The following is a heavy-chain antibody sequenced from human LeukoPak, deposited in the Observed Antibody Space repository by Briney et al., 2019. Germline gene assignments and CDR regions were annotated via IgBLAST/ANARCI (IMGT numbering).Heavy chain of an antibody. D-gene: IGHD4-17*01. CDR1: GYSISSGYY. CDR2: IYHSGST. J-gene: IGHJ4*02. V-gene: IGHV4-38-2*02. Sequence: SETLSLTCTVSGYSISSGYYWGWLRQPPGKGLEWIGSIYHSGSTYYNPSLKSRVTISVDTSKNQFFLKLSSVSAADTAVYYCASSRYYGDYYFDYWGQGTLVTVSS. CDR3: ASSRYYGDYYFDY.